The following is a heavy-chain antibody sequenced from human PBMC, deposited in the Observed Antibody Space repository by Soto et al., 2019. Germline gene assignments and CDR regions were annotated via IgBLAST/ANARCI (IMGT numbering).Heavy chain of an antibody. CDR3: AREGYCSDGSCYSVTGDASDI. Sequence: SETLSLTCTVSGGSIYSADYYWSWVRQHPGKGLEWIGHIYYSGSTYYNPSLKSRVIISVDTSKNQFSLRLYSVTAADTAVYYCAREGYCSDGSCYSVTGDASDIWGQGTTVTVSS. V-gene: IGHV4-31*03. D-gene: IGHD2-15*01. CDR2: IYYSGST. CDR1: GGSIYSADYY. J-gene: IGHJ3*02.